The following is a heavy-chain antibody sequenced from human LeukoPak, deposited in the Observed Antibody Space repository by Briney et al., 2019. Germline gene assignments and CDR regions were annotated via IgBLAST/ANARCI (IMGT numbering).Heavy chain of an antibody. CDR2: ITPSGST. V-gene: IGHV4-34*01. CDR3: ASSFYYDSRDY. D-gene: IGHD3-22*01. J-gene: IGHJ4*02. CDR1: GGSFSGYF. Sequence: SETLSLTCVVSGGSFSGYFWSWIRQPPGKGLEWIGEITPSGSTNYSPSLKSRVSISIDTPKKKLSLRLTSVTAADSAVYYCASSFYYDSRDYWGQGTLVTVSS.